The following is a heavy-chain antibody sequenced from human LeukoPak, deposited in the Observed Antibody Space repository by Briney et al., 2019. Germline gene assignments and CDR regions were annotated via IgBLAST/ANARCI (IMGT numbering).Heavy chain of an antibody. CDR1: GYSFISYW. Sequence: GESLKISCKGSGYSFISYWISWVRQMPGKGLEWMGRIDPSDSYTNYSPSFQGHVTISADRSISTAYLQWSSLKASDTAMYYCARQDLGQYCSGGSCYMDYWGQGTLVTVSS. CDR2: IDPSDSYT. V-gene: IGHV5-10-1*01. CDR3: ARQDLGQYCSGGSCYMDY. J-gene: IGHJ4*02. D-gene: IGHD2-15*01.